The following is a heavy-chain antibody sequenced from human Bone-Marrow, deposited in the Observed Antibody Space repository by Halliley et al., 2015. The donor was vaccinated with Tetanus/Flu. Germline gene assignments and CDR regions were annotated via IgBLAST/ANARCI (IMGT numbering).Heavy chain of an antibody. CDR2: FHYSGRT. V-gene: IGHV4-59*02. CDR3: ARGGDYFPY. J-gene: IGHJ4*02. Sequence: LRLSCTVSGASVYYDYWSWVRQSPGRGLEWIGYFHYSGRTDYSPSLKSRVSISVDTSKNQFSLTLTSVTAADMAVYYCARGGDYFPYWGQGILVTVSS. CDR1: GASVYYDY. D-gene: IGHD3-16*01.